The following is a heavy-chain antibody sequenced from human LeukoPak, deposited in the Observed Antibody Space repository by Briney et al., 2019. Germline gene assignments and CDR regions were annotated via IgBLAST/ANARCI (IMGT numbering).Heavy chain of an antibody. V-gene: IGHV1-18*01. CDR1: GYTFTSYG. J-gene: IGHJ4*02. CDR2: ISAYNGNT. CDR3: ARVSHRCSGGSCYPKYFDY. D-gene: IGHD2-15*01. Sequence: GASVKVSCKASGYTFTSYGISWVRQAPGQGLEWMGWISAYNGNTNYAQKLQGRVTMTTDTSTSTAYMELGSLRSDDTAVYYCARVSHRCSGGSCYPKYFDYWGQGTLVTVSS.